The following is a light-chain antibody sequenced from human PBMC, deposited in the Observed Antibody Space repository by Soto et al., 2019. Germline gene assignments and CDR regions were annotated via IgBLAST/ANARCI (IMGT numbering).Light chain of an antibody. CDR2: GAS. CDR1: QSVRTY. J-gene: IGKJ2*01. Sequence: DIQMTQSPSSLSASVGDRVTITCRASQSVRTYLDWYQRKPGKAPKVLIYGASALQSGVPSRFSGSGSGTDFTLTVSSLQPEDFATYYCQQSFTIPYTFGQGTKLEIK. V-gene: IGKV1-39*01. CDR3: QQSFTIPYT.